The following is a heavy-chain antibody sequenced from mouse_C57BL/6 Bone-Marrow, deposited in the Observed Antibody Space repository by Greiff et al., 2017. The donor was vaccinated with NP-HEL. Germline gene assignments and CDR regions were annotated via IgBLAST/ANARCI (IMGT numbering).Heavy chain of an antibody. Sequence: QVQLQQPGAELVKPGASVKLSCKASGYTFTSYWMHWVKQRPGQGLEWIGMIHPNSGSTNYNEKFKSKATLTVDKSSSTAYMQLSSLTSEDSAVYYCARRNYSNSWFAYWGQGTLVTVSA. V-gene: IGHV1-64*01. CDR3: ARRNYSNSWFAY. CDR2: IHPNSGST. CDR1: GYTFTSYW. J-gene: IGHJ3*01. D-gene: IGHD2-5*01.